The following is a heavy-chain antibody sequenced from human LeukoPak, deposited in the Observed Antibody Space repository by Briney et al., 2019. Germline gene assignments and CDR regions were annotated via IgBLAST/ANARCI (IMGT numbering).Heavy chain of an antibody. V-gene: IGHV4-59*05. Sequence: PGGSLRLSCPASGFTFSDYYMNWIRQAPGKGLEWIGSIYYSGSTYYNPSLKSRVTISVDTSKNQFSLKLSSVTAADTAVYYCVGVRGVTPGYWGQGTPVTVSS. CDR1: GFTFSDYY. CDR2: IYYSGST. J-gene: IGHJ4*02. CDR3: VGVRGVTPGY. D-gene: IGHD3-10*01.